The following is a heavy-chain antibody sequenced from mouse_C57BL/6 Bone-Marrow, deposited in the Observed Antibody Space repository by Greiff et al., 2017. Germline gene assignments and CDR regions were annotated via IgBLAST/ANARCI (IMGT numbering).Heavy chain of an antibody. J-gene: IGHJ1*03. V-gene: IGHV1-62-2*01. CDR1: GYTFTE. CDR3: ARHEDDYSNFRYFDV. Sequence: QVQLQQSGAELVKPGASVKLSCKASGYTFTEWIGWFYPGSGSIKYNEKFKDKATLTADKSSSTVYMELSRLTSEDSAVYFCARHEDDYSNFRYFDVWGTGTTVTVSS. D-gene: IGHD2-5*01. CDR2: FYPGSGSI.